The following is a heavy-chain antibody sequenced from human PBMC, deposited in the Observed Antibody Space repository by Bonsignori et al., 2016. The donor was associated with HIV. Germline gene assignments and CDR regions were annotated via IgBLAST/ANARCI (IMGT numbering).Heavy chain of an antibody. V-gene: IGHV1-45*02. CDR3: ARSPYGYVFSAFDI. D-gene: IGHD3-16*01. J-gene: IGHJ3*02. Sequence: WVRQAPGQALEWMGWITPFNGNTNYAQKFQDRVTITRDRSMSTAYMELSSLRSEDTAMYYCARSPYGYVFSAFDIWGQGTMVTVSS. CDR2: ITPFNGNT.